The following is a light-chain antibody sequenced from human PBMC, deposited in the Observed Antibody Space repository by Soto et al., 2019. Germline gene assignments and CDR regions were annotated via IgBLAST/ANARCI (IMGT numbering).Light chain of an antibody. J-gene: IGKJ4*01. Sequence: DIVMTQSPDSLAVSLGERATINCKSSQSVLYSSNNKNYLAWYQQKPGQPPKLLIYWASTRESGVPDRFSGSGSATDFTLTISSLQAEDVAVYYCQQYYSTPLTFGGGTKVETK. CDR1: QSVLYSSNNKNY. CDR3: QQYYSTPLT. V-gene: IGKV4-1*01. CDR2: WAS.